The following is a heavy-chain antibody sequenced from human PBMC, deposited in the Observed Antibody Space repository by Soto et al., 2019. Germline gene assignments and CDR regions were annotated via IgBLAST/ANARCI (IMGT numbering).Heavy chain of an antibody. CDR1: GYTFTSYA. D-gene: IGHD2-2*01. Sequence: RASVKVSCKASGYTFTSYAMHWVRQAPGQRLEWMGWINAGNGNTKYSQKFQGRVTITRDTSASTAYMELSSLRSEDTAVYYCARSPPPYCISTSCYAPEYFQHWGQGTLVTVSS. V-gene: IGHV1-3*01. J-gene: IGHJ1*01. CDR2: INAGNGNT. CDR3: ARSPPPYCISTSCYAPEYFQH.